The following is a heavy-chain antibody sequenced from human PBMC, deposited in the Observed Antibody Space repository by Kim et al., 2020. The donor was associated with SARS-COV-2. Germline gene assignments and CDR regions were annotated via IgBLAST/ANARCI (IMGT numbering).Heavy chain of an antibody. J-gene: IGHJ4*02. CDR1: GFTLSTYW. CDR2: IKSDGSST. V-gene: IGHV3-74*01. Sequence: GGSLRLSCAASGFTLSTYWMYWVRQPPGKGLVWVSHIKSDGSSTTYADSVKGRFTISRDNARNTLYLQMNSLRAEDTAVYYCARAGFDNWGQGTLVTVSS. CDR3: ARAGFDN.